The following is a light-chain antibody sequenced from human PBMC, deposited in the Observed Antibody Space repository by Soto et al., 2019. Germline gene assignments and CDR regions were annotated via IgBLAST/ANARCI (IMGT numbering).Light chain of an antibody. CDR1: RSVSNY. CDR3: QQRSNWSYT. J-gene: IGKJ2*01. V-gene: IGKV3-11*01. CDR2: DAS. Sequence: EIVLTQSPATLSLSPGERATLSCRASRSVSNYLAWYQHKPGQAPRLLIYDASNRATGIPARFSGSGSGTDFTLTISSLEPEDFAVYYCQQRSNWSYTFGQGTKLEIK.